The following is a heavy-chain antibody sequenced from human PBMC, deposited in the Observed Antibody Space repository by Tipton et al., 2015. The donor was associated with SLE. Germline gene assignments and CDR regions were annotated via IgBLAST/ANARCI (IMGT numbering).Heavy chain of an antibody. CDR1: GSSISNYY. J-gene: IGHJ3*02. D-gene: IGHD2-2*01. CDR2: VHTSGST. V-gene: IGHV4-4*07. CDR3: VRVIVPASRGAFDI. Sequence: TLSLTCTVSGSSISNYYWSWIRQSAGKGLEWIGRVHTSGSTSYNPSLKSRLTMSVDMSNNQLYLRLSSVTAADTALCYCVRVIVPASRGAFDIWGQGTMVTVSS.